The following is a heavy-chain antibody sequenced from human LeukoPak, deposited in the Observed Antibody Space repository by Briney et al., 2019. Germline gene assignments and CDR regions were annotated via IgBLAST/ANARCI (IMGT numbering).Heavy chain of an antibody. V-gene: IGHV3-13*04. D-gene: IGHD3-22*01. CDR3: AKVGRYYDTSGHYRVFDY. Sequence: PGGSLRLSCAASGFTFSSYDMHWVREATGRGLEWVSTIGSAGDTYYPGSVMGRFTIFRDNSKNTLYLQMNSLRAEDTAVYYCAKVGRYYDTSGHYRVFDYWGQGTLVTVSS. J-gene: IGHJ4*02. CDR2: IGSAGDT. CDR1: GFTFSSYD.